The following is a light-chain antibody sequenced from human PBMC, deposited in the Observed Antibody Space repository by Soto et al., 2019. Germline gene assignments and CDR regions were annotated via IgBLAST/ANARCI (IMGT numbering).Light chain of an antibody. V-gene: IGLV1-47*01. Sequence: QSVLTQPPSTSGTPGQRVTIYCSGSSSNVGSNDFYWYQHVPGAAPNLLIYRNNRRPSGVPDRFSGSKSGSAVSLAISGLRSEDEADYYCASWDDTLSGPVYGGGTKLTVL. CDR3: ASWDDTLSGPV. CDR2: RNN. J-gene: IGLJ3*02. CDR1: SSNVGSND.